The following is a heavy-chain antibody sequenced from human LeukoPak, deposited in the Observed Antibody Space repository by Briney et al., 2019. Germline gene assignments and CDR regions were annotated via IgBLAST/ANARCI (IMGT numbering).Heavy chain of an antibody. V-gene: IGHV3-11*04. CDR2: ISSSSDAI. Sequence: GGSLRLSCAASGFSFTYYYMSWIRQTPAKGLEWVSYISSSSDAIYYADSVKGRFTISRDNAKNSLYLQMNSLRAEDTAVYYCARGVPAALHYDYWGQGTLVTVSS. CDR1: GFSFTYYY. D-gene: IGHD2-2*01. J-gene: IGHJ4*02. CDR3: ARGVPAALHYDY.